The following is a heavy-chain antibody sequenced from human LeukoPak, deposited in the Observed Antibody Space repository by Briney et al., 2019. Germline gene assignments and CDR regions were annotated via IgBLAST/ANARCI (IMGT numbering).Heavy chain of an antibody. J-gene: IGHJ4*02. CDR2: IRFDGSNE. CDR3: AKGTAGIGVAGTFGYLDY. D-gene: IGHD6-19*01. V-gene: IGHV3-30*02. CDR1: GFTFSSFD. Sequence: PGGSLRLSCAASGFTFSSFDMHWVRQAPGKGLEWVASIRFDGSNEKYADSVKGRFTISRDNPKNTLYVQMNSLSAEDTALYYCAKGTAGIGVAGTFGYLDYWGQGTLVAVSS.